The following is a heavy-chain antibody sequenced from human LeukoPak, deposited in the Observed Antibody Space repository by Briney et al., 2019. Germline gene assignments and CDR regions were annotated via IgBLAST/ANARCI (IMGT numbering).Heavy chain of an antibody. V-gene: IGHV1-2*02. CDR3: ARQPCSSTSCYSPDFDY. D-gene: IGHD2-2*02. CDR2: INPNSGGT. CDR1: GYSFRNYG. J-gene: IGHJ4*02. Sequence: ASVKVSCKASGYSFRNYGMHWVRQAPGQRLEWMGWINPNSGGTNYAQKFQGRVTMTRDTSISTAYMELSRLRSDDTAVYYCARQPCSSTSCYSPDFDYWGQGTLVTVSS.